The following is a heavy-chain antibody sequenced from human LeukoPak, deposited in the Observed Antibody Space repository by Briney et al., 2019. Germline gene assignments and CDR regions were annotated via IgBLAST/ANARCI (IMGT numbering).Heavy chain of an antibody. Sequence: SQTLSLTCAISGDSVSGNSAAWNWIRQSPSRGLEWLGRTYYRSKWYNDYAVSVKSRITINPDTSKNQFSLQLNSVTPEDTAVYYCARETQEQQLVENLDYWGQGTLVTVSS. CDR2: TYYRSKWYN. V-gene: IGHV6-1*01. CDR3: ARETQEQQLVENLDY. J-gene: IGHJ4*02. D-gene: IGHD6-13*01. CDR1: GDSVSGNSAA.